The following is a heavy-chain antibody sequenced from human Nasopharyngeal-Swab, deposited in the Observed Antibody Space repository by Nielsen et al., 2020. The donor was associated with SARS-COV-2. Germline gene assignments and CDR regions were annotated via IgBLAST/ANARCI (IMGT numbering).Heavy chain of an antibody. Sequence: WVRQAPGQGLEWMGGIIPIFGTANYAQKFQGRVTITADESTSTACMELSSLRSEDTAVYYCASGYYYDSSGPQYGMDVWGQGTTVTVSS. V-gene: IGHV1-69*01. D-gene: IGHD3-22*01. CDR2: IIPIFGTA. CDR3: ASGYYYDSSGPQYGMDV. J-gene: IGHJ6*02.